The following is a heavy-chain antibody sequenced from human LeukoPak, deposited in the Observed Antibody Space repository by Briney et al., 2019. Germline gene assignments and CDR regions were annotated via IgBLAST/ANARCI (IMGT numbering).Heavy chain of an antibody. CDR3: SREWGNGNDLRPDS. CDR1: GFTFREFA. D-gene: IGHD1-1*01. CDR2: IRSSIYGGTP. J-gene: IGHJ4*02. V-gene: IGHV3-49*03. Sequence: GGSLRLSCTSSGFTFREFAVSWFRRAPGKGLEWIGFIRSSIYGGTPKAAASVKGRFIFSRDDSKGVAYLRMNSLKTDDTAVYYCSREWGNGNDLRPDSWGQGTLVTVSP.